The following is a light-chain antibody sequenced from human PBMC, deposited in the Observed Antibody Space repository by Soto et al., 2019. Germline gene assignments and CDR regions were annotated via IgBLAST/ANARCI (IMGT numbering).Light chain of an antibody. J-gene: IGKJ4*01. CDR3: QHYTNWPLT. Sequence: EIVMTQSPATLSVSPGERGTLSCRASHSVSSRLAWYQQKPGQAPRLLIYGASTRATGRPARFSGSGSGTEFTLTISSLQSEDFAVYYCQHYTNWPLTFGGGTKVEIK. CDR2: GAS. CDR1: HSVSSR. V-gene: IGKV3-15*01.